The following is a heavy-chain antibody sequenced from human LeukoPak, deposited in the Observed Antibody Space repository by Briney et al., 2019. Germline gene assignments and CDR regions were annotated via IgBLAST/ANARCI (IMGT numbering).Heavy chain of an antibody. V-gene: IGHV3-11*04. CDR1: GLTFSDYY. J-gene: IGHJ5*02. CDR2: ISPSGSSI. Sequence: GGSLRLSCAVSGLTFSDYYMSWTRQAPGKGPELVSYISPSGSSIFYVDSVKGRFTISRDNAKNSLYLQMNSLRAEDTAVYYCARGYDYVWGSFPWGQGTLVTVSS. CDR3: ARGYDYVWGSFP. D-gene: IGHD3-16*01.